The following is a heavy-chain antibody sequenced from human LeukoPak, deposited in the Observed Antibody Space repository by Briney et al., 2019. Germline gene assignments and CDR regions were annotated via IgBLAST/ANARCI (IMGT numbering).Heavy chain of an antibody. V-gene: IGHV3-49*03. CDR1: GFSFGDYA. J-gene: IGHJ4*02. D-gene: IGHD6-19*01. Sequence: GGSLRLSCTGSGFSFGDYAMAWFRQAPGKGLEWVGFVRRGASGGATYYAASVKDRFIISRDDSKSIAYLQMNSLETEDTAVYYCAKDSLGVARYWGQGTLVTVSS. CDR3: AKDSLGVARY. CDR2: VRRGASGGAT.